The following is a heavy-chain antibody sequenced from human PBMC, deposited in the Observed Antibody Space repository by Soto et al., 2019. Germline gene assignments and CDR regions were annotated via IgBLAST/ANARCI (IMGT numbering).Heavy chain of an antibody. Sequence: GGSLRLSCETSGFTFYTYTMSWVRQTPGKGLEWVSTISGGAGGTYYADSVKGRFIISRDNFRSTVYLQMSSLRAEDTAVYYCAKRGGLCSGDGCFDYWGLGTLVTVSS. CDR3: AKRGGLCSGDGCFDY. CDR1: GFTFYTYT. V-gene: IGHV3-23*01. CDR2: ISGGAGGT. J-gene: IGHJ4*02. D-gene: IGHD2-15*01.